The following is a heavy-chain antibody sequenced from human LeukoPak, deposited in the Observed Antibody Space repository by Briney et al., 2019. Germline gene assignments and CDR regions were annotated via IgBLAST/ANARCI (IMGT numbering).Heavy chain of an antibody. J-gene: IGHJ4*02. V-gene: IGHV3-23*01. CDR2: ISGSGGTA. CDR1: GFTFSTSA. D-gene: IGHD3-3*02. CDR3: AKDVLAGGLDH. Sequence: PGGSLRLSCAASGFTFSTSAMSWVRQAPGKGLEWVSAISGSGGTAYYTDSVKGRFTTSRDNAKNSLYLQMNSLRVEDTALYYCAKDVLAGGLDHWGQGSLVTVSS.